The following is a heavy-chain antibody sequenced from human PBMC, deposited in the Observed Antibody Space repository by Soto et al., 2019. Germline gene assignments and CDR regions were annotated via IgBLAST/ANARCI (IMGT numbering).Heavy chain of an antibody. D-gene: IGHD2-2*01. J-gene: IGHJ5*02. CDR3: ARILVPAAMYNWFDP. Sequence: SETLSLTCTVSGGSISSGGYYWSWIRQHPGKGLEWIGYIYYSGSTYYNPSLKSRVTISVDTSKNQFSLKLSSVTAADTAVYYCARILVPAAMYNWFDPWGQGTLVTVSS. V-gene: IGHV4-31*03. CDR1: GGSISSGGYY. CDR2: IYYSGST.